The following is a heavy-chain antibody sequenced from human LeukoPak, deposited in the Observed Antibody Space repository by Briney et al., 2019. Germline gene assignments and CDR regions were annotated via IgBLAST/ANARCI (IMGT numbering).Heavy chain of an antibody. Sequence: PSETLSLTCAVYGGSFSGDYWSWIRQPPGKGLEWIGEINHSGSTNYNPSLKSRVTISVDTSKNQFSLKLSSVTAADTAVYYCARAWGAAAGTGYYYMDVWGKGTTVTVSS. CDR2: INHSGST. V-gene: IGHV4-34*01. CDR3: ARAWGAAAGTGYYYMDV. J-gene: IGHJ6*03. D-gene: IGHD6-13*01. CDR1: GGSFSGDY.